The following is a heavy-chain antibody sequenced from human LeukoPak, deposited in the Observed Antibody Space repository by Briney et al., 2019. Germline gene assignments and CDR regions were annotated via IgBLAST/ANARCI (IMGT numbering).Heavy chain of an antibody. V-gene: IGHV4-34*01. D-gene: IGHD3-10*01. CDR3: ARASYYGLVLDI. CDR1: GDSISSYY. CDR2: ISHSGIT. J-gene: IGHJ3*02. Sequence: PSETLSLTCTVSGDSISSYYWSWSRQTPGKGLEWIGEISHSGITNFNPSLKSRVTISLDTSQNQISLNLRSVTAADTSVYYCARASYYGLVLDIWGQGTLVTVSS.